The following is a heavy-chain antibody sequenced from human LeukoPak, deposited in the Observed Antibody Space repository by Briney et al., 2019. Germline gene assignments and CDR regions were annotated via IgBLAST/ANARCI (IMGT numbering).Heavy chain of an antibody. D-gene: IGHD3-9*01. CDR1: GGSFSGYY. J-gene: IGHJ4*02. CDR3: ARAGPPTYDILTGYYPPAKGAYDY. V-gene: IGHV4-34*01. CDR2: INHSGST. Sequence: SSETLSLTCAVYGGSFSGYYWSWIRQPPGKGPEWTGEINHSGSTNYNPSLKSRVTISVDTSKNQFSLKLSSVTAADTAVYYCARAGPPTYDILTGYYPPAKGAYDYWGQGTLVTVSS.